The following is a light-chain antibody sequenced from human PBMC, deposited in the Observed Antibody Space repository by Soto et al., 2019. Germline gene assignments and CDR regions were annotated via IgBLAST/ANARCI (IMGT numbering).Light chain of an antibody. J-gene: IGLJ1*01. CDR2: EVS. CDR1: SSDVGSYNL. V-gene: IGLV2-23*02. CDR3: CSYAVTSTYV. Sequence: QSALTQPASVSGSPGQSITISCTGTSSDVGSYNLVSWYQQHPGKAPKLRIYEVSKRHSGVSNRFSGSKSGNTASLTISGLQAEDEADYYCCSYAVTSTYVFGTGTKGTVL.